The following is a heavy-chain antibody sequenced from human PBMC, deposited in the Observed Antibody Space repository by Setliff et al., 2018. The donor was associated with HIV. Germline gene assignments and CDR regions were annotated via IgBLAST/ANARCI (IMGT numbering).Heavy chain of an antibody. CDR2: INHRGST. J-gene: IGHJ5*02. D-gene: IGHD3-10*01. CDR1: GGSFSDYY. CDR3: ARDRYYGSGSYYPMSFDP. V-gene: IGHV4-34*01. Sequence: SETLSLTCAVYGGSFSDYYWTWIRQSPGKGLEWIGEINHRGSTNYNPSLKSRVTVSVDTSKNQFSLKLGSVTAADTAVYYCARDRYYGSGSYYPMSFDPWGQGTLVTVSS.